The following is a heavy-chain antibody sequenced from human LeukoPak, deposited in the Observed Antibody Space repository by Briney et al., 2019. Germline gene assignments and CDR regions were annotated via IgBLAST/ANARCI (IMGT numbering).Heavy chain of an antibody. CDR3: ARGFALDF. J-gene: IGHJ3*01. CDR2: SYYRSKWYY. V-gene: IGHV6-1*01. CDR1: GDTFCSNSAA. Sequence: SQTLSLTCAISGDTFCSNSAAWGWHRQSPSRGFDLLGRSYYRSKWYYDYAVSVKSRITISPDSSKNQFSLQLNSVTADDTAVYYCARGFALDFWGQGTMFTVSS.